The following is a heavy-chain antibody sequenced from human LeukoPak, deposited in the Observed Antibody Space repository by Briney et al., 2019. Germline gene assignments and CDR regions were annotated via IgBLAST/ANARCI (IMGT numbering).Heavy chain of an antibody. V-gene: IGHV4-4*07. J-gene: IGHJ4*02. CDR2: IYTSGST. CDR1: GGSISSYY. Sequence: SEPLSLTCTVSGGSISSYYWSWIRQPAGKGLEWIGRIYTSGSTNYNPSLKSRVTMSVDTSKNQFSLKLSSVTAADTAVYYCARVVQYSSSWYLDYWGQGTLVTVSS. CDR3: ARVVQYSSSWYLDY. D-gene: IGHD6-13*01.